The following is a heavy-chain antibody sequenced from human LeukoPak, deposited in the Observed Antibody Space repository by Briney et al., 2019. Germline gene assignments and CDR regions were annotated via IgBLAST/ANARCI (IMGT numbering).Heavy chain of an antibody. V-gene: IGHV3-30*04. CDR2: ISYDGSNK. CDR1: GFTFSSYA. Sequence: GGSLRLSCAASGFTFSSYAMHWVRQAPGKWLEWVAVISYDGSNKYYADSVKGRFTISRDNSKNTLYLQMNSLRAEDTAVYYCARDSTGYYYYYMDVWGKGTTVTVSS. CDR3: ARDSTGYYYYYMDV. J-gene: IGHJ6*03.